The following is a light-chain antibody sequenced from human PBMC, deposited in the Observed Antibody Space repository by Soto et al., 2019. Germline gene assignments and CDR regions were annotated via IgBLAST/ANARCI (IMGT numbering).Light chain of an antibody. CDR2: GNY. V-gene: IGLV1-40*01. CDR1: SSNIGAGYD. J-gene: IGLJ2*01. CDR3: QSYDNSLSVAV. Sequence: QLVLTQPPSVSGAPGQRVTISCTGSSSNIGAGYDVHWYQQLPGTAPKLLIYGNYNRPSGVPDRFSGSKSGTSASLAITGLQAEDETDYYCQSYDNSLSVAVFGGGTKLTVL.